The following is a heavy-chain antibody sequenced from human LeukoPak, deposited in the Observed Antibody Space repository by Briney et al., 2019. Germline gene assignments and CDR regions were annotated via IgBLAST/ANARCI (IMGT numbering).Heavy chain of an antibody. CDR3: ARVVVALDY. Sequence: PSETLSLTCAVYGGSFSGYYWSWIRQPPGKGLEWIGEINHSGSTNYNPSLKSRVTISVDTSKNQFSLKLSPVTAADTAVYYCARVVVALDYWGQGTLVTVSS. J-gene: IGHJ4*02. CDR1: GGSFSGYY. D-gene: IGHD3-22*01. V-gene: IGHV4-34*01. CDR2: INHSGST.